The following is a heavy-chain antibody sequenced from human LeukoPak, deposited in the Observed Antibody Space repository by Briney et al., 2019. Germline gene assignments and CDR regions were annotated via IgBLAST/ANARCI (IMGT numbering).Heavy chain of an antibody. CDR3: ASGGYCSGGSSLHTRRFAFDI. D-gene: IGHD2-15*01. J-gene: IGHJ3*02. V-gene: IGHV4-4*07. CDR1: GGSISSYY. Sequence: SETLSLTCTVSGGSISSYYWSWIRQPAGKGLEWIGRIYTSGSTNYNPSLKSRVTMSVDTSKNQFSLKLSSVTAADTAVYYCASGGYCSGGSSLHTRRFAFDIWGQGTMVTVSS. CDR2: IYTSGST.